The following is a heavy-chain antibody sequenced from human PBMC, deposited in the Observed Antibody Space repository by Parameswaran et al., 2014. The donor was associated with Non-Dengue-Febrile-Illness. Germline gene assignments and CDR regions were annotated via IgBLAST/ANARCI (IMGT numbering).Heavy chain of an antibody. Sequence: SETLSLTCAVYGGSFSGYYWSWIRQPPGKGLEWIGEINHSGSTNYNPSLKSRVTISVDTSKNQFSLKLSSVTAADTAVYYCARWVGGTTMSNYMDVWGKGTTVTVSS. CDR1: GGSFSGYY. V-gene: IGHV4-34*01. D-gene: IGHD3-22*01. J-gene: IGHJ6*03. CDR3: ARWVGGTTMSNYMDV. CDR2: INHSGST.